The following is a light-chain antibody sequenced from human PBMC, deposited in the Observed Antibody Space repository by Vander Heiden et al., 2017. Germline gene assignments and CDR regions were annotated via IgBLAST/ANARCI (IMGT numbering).Light chain of an antibody. CDR1: ESIGIY. CDR3: QHCYSPPCT. V-gene: IGKV1-39*01. J-gene: IGKJ4*02. Sequence: DIQKTEYPSSRYAAVGDRVTISCRASESIGIYVNWYQQKSGKAPKLLIYAASSLQSGVPYRFSGSGSGTDFTLTISSLQPEDFATYYCQHCYSPPCTFGGGTKVQIK. CDR2: AAS.